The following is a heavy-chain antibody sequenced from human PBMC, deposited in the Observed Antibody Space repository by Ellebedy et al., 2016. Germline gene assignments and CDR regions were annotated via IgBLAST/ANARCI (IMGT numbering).Heavy chain of an antibody. V-gene: IGHV3-23*01. CDR3: RVGHYSNV. J-gene: IGHJ4*02. CDR1: GFTFSNFF. D-gene: IGHD2-15*01. Sequence: GGSLRLXXAASGFTFSNFFMTWVRQAPGKGLEWVSTISVRGDSAFSADSVRGRFTISRDNSEYMLYLQMNSLRGEDTAVHYCRVGHYSNVWGQGTRVTVSS. CDR2: ISVRGDSA.